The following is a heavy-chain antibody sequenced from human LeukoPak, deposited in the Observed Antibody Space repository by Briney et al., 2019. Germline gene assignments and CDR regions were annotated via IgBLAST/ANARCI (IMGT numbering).Heavy chain of an antibody. V-gene: IGHV4-39*01. Sequence: SSETLSPTCTVSVGSISSSSYYWGWIRQPPGKGLDWIGSIYCSGSTYYNPSLKRRLTISVDTSKNQFSLKLSSVTAADTAVYYCARRAATMSISSYFDYWGQGTLVTVSS. CDR3: ARRAATMSISSYFDY. CDR2: IYCSGST. CDR1: VGSISSSSYY. J-gene: IGHJ4*02. D-gene: IGHD2-2*01.